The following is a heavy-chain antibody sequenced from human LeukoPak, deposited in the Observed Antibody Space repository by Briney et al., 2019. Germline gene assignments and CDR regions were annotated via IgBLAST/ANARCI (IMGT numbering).Heavy chain of an antibody. D-gene: IGHD3-10*01. CDR3: ASLPMVRGAGNDYYYYCGMDV. CDR1: GYHYISYW. J-gene: IGHJ6*04. CDR2: IDLRDSYT. V-gene: IGHV5-10-1*01. Sequence: LRRSRHISGKGTGYHYISYWIGGARHLPGKGLDGMGRIDLRDSYTNSRPSCQGHFTISAEKPISTAYLQCSSLKASDPAMYYCASLPMVRGAGNDYYYYCGMDVWGKGTTVTVSS.